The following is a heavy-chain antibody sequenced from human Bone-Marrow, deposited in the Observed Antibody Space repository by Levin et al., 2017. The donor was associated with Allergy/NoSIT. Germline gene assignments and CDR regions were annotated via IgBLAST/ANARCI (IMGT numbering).Heavy chain of an antibody. CDR3: ARSMWNFYYGMEV. V-gene: IGHV4-59*01. CDR1: GGSFNNYY. CDR2: VDSTGTT. D-gene: IGHD2/OR15-2a*01. J-gene: IGHJ6*02. Sequence: SETLSLTCNVSGGSFNNYYWSWIRQSPGKAPEWIGYVDSTGTTKYNPSLKGRITISVDTSKNHFSLRMSSVIAADTAVYYCARSMWNFYYGMEVWGQGTTVTVSS.